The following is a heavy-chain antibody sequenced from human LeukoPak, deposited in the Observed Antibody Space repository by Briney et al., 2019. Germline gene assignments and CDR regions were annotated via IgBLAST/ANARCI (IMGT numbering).Heavy chain of an antibody. CDR1: EFTFSSHQ. V-gene: IGHV3-7*01. D-gene: IGHD6-6*01. CDR3: ARIGYRSSSFDY. Sequence: GGSLRLSCAASEFTFSSHQMSWVRQAPGKGLEWVANIKEDGSTKYYVDSMKGRFTISRDNAKNSVYLQMDSLRAEDMAIYYCARIGYRSSSFDYWGQGTLVAVSS. J-gene: IGHJ4*02. CDR2: IKEDGSTK.